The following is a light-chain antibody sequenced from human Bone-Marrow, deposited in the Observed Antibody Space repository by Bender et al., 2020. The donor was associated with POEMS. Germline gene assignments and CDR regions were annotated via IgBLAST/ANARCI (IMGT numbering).Light chain of an antibody. CDR2: YVN. Sequence: QSALTQPASVSGSPGQSITISCTGTSSDVGGYNFVSWYQQHPDKVPKPIIYYVNYRPSGVSSRFSGSKSGNTASLTSPGLQAEDEAHYYCSSYVSSSTPVFGGGTKLTVL. V-gene: IGLV2-14*03. CDR3: SSYVSSSTPV. CDR1: SSDVGGYNF. J-gene: IGLJ3*02.